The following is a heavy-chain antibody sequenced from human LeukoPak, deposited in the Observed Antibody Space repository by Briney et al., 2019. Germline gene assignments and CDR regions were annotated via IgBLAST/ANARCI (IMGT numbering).Heavy chain of an antibody. V-gene: IGHV4-39*01. D-gene: IGHD6-13*01. CDR2: IYYSGST. J-gene: IGHJ4*02. CDR3: ARLGHPEQQLDF. Sequence: PSETLSLTCTVSGGSISSSSYYWGWIRQPPGKGLEWIGSIYYSGSTYYNPSLKSRVTISVDTSKNQFSLKLSSVTTADTAVYYCARLGHPEQQLDFWGQGTLVTVSS. CDR1: GGSISSSSYY.